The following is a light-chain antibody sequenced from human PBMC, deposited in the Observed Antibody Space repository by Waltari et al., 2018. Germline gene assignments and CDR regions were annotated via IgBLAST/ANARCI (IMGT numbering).Light chain of an antibody. CDR2: VNRDGSH. J-gene: IGLJ3*02. V-gene: IGLV4-69*01. CDR3: QTGGHGTWV. Sequence: QLVVTQSPSASASLGASVKLTCTLSSGHSSTIIAWLQQQPEKGTRYLMKVNRDGSHSRGDEIPDRFSGSGSGAERHLTISSLQAEDEADYYCQTGGHGTWVFGGGTKLTVL. CDR1: SGHSSTI.